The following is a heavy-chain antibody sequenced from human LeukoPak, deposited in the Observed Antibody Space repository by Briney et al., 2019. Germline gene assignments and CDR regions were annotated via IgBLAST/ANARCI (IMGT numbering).Heavy chain of an antibody. CDR3: ARARYCSSGNCYKDY. CDR2: INEDGSEK. J-gene: IGHJ4*02. Sequence: GGSLRLSCAASGFTFGTYWMSWVRQAPGKGLEWVANINEDGSEKYFAGSVKGRFTISRDNARNYLFLQMNSLRAQDTAVYYCARARYCSSGNCYKDYWGQGSLVTVSS. V-gene: IGHV3-7*01. D-gene: IGHD2-15*01. CDR1: GFTFGTYW.